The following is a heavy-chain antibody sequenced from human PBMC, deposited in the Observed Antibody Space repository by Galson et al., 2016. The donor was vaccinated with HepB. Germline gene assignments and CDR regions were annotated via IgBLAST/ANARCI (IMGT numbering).Heavy chain of an antibody. CDR3: AREHYFGSGSYFDN. CDR1: GFAFSETY. J-gene: IGHJ4*02. D-gene: IGHD3-10*01. Sequence: SLRLSCAASGFAFSETYVTWIRQAPGKGLEWISSISSRGGSAIHYADSVKGRFTISRDNAKNSLFLQMNSLRAEDTAVYYCAREHYFGSGSYFDNWGQGTLVTVSS. CDR2: ISSRGGSAI. V-gene: IGHV3-11*01.